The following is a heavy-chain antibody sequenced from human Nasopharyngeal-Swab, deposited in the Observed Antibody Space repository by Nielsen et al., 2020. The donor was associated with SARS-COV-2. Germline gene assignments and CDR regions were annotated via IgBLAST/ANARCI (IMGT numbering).Heavy chain of an antibody. CDR1: GFIFKNYA. D-gene: IGHD6-19*01. V-gene: IGHV3-23*01. Sequence: GESLKISCSASGFIFKNYAMSWVRQAPGRGLEWVSAISGADDSTKYADSVKGRFTISRDNSKNTLDLQMNSLRAEDTAVYYCARDLYRQQWPLYNYYGMDVWGQGTTVTVSS. CDR2: ISGADDST. CDR3: ARDLYRQQWPLYNYYGMDV. J-gene: IGHJ6*02.